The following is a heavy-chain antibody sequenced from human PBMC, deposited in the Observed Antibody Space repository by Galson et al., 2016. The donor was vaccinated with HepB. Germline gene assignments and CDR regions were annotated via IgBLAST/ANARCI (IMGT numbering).Heavy chain of an antibody. Sequence: SLRPSCAASEFTFPFYWMHWVRQAPGKGLEWVASIKEDGSEEYYQQSLKGRFTISRDNAKDSVFLQMNRLRVEDTALYYCVRDIGYSTFDSWGQGTQVTVSA. CDR3: VRDIGYSTFDS. CDR1: EFTFPFYW. CDR2: IKEDGSEE. V-gene: IGHV3-7*01. J-gene: IGHJ5*01. D-gene: IGHD2-8*01.